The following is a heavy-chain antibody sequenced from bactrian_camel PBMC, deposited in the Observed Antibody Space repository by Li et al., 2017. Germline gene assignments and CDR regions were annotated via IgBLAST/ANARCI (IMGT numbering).Heavy chain of an antibody. J-gene: IGHJ6*01. CDR2: IKPSGDST. V-gene: IGHV3S1*01. CDR3: AARGPYCYTNLSVRDFTY. Sequence: VQLVESGGGLVQPGGSLRLSCAASGFTFNSVWMYWVRQAPEKGLEWVSVIKPSGDSTYYAHYVKDRFTISRDNANNMVYLQLNSLKPEDTAMYYCAARGPYCYTNLSVRDFTYWGQGTQVTVS. CDR1: GFTFNSVW. D-gene: IGHD2*01.